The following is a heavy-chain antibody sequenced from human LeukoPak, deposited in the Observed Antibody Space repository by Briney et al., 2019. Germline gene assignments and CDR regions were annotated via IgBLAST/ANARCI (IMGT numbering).Heavy chain of an antibody. CDR1: GYTFTSYG. Sequence: ASVKVSCKASGYTFTSYGISWVRQAPGQGLEWMGWISAYNGNTNYAQKLQGRVTMTTDTSTSTAYMELRSLRSDDTAVYYRARDRTTVRSAAPSFDYWGQGTLVTVSS. CDR3: ARDRTTVRSAAPSFDY. V-gene: IGHV1-18*01. J-gene: IGHJ4*02. CDR2: ISAYNGNT. D-gene: IGHD1-7*01.